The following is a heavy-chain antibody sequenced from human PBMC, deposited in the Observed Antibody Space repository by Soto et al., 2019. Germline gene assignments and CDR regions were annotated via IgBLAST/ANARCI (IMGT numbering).Heavy chain of an antibody. CDR1: VFTFSYYS. J-gene: IGHJ6*01. Sequence: VGSLRLSCICSVFTFSYYSMNCVRLAPGKWLEWVSSISKSSSIISQADSVKGRFTISRDNAKDSVYLHVDSLRVEDTAVYYCARDESSENGDWYHYWGMEDLGQGTTDNVSS. CDR2: ISKSSSII. CDR3: ARDESSENGDWYHYWGMED. D-gene: IGHD4-17*01. V-gene: IGHV3-21*01.